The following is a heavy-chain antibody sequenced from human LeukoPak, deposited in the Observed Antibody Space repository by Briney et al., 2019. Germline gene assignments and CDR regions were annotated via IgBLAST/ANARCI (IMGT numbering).Heavy chain of an antibody. Sequence: PGGSLRLSCAASGFTFSSYAMSWVRQAPGKGLEWVSGISGSGGSTHYADSVKGRFAISRDNSKNTLYLQMNSLRVEDTAVYYCARRWSSWFFDLWGRGTLVTVSS. CDR1: GFTFSSYA. V-gene: IGHV3-23*01. J-gene: IGHJ2*01. D-gene: IGHD4/OR15-4a*01. CDR2: ISGSGGST. CDR3: ARRWSSWFFDL.